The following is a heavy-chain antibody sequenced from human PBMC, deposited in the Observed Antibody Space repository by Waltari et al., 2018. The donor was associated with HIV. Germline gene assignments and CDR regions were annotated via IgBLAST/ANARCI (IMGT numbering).Heavy chain of an antibody. CDR1: GLGFGNYG. CDR2: ISGGGSKT. D-gene: IGHD6-6*01. CDR3: AKDLSLSSARPRLVSFDF. V-gene: IGHV3-23*01. Sequence: VQLLPAGAVVNEPWQRLPIYWLGSGLGFGNYGIVLDLRAPGGGLEFIASISGGGSKTYYADSLKGRFTISRDNSKNVMYLKMTNLRVADTAMYFCAKDLSLSSARPRLVSFDFWSQGTQVSVAS. J-gene: IGHJ4*02.